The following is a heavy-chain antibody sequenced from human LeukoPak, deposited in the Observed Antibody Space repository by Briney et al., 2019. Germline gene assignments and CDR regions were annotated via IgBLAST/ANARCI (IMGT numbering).Heavy chain of an antibody. D-gene: IGHD2-2*01. V-gene: IGHV4-39*01. Sequence: SETLSLTCTASGGSIGSGTYYWAWIRQPPGKGLEWIGSISYGGSTYYNPSLKSRVTISVHTSTNQFSLKLTSGTAADTAVYYCARQSLVKYQLLLSWFDPWGQGTLVTVSS. CDR1: GGSIGSGTYY. CDR3: ARQSLVKYQLLLSWFDP. CDR2: ISYGGST. J-gene: IGHJ5*02.